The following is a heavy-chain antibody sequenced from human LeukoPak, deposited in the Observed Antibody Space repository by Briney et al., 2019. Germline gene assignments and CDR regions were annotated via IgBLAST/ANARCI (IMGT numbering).Heavy chain of an antibody. CDR2: IIPFFGIA. J-gene: IGHJ6*04. V-gene: IGHV1-69*10. CDR1: GGTFSNYA. CDR3: ARGYSSGLMDV. Sequence: SVKVSCKASGGTFSNYAISWVRQAPGQGLEWMGGIIPFFGIAKYAQKSQGRVTMTRDMSTSTVYMELSSLRSEDTAVYYCARGYSSGLMDVWGKGTTITVSS. D-gene: IGHD6-19*01.